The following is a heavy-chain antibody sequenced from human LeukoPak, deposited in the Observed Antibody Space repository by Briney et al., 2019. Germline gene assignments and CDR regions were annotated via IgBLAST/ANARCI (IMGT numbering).Heavy chain of an antibody. Sequence: GGSLRLTCAASGFSFSRYWMHWVRQAPGKGLVWVSYIDTEGSTTSYADSVKGRFTISRDNAKNTLYLQMNSLRAEDTAIYYCAREGSYLNTGASYYLHWFDPWGQGTLVTVSS. D-gene: IGHD2-8*02. J-gene: IGHJ5*02. V-gene: IGHV3-74*01. CDR2: IDTEGSTT. CDR3: AREGSYLNTGASYYLHWFDP. CDR1: GFSFSRYW.